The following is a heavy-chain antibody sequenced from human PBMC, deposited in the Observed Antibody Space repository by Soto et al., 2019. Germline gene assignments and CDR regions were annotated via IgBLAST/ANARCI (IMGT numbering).Heavy chain of an antibody. CDR2: IYYSGST. CDR1: GGSISNYY. CDR3: ARSRNYAVY. J-gene: IGHJ4*02. V-gene: IGHV4-59*01. D-gene: IGHD3-16*01. Sequence: QVQLQESGPGLVKPSETLSLTCTVSGGSISNYYWSWIRQPPGKGLEWIGYIYYSGSTSYNPSLKRRVTISVDTSNNQFSLKLISVTAADTAVDYCARSRNYAVYWGQVTLVTVSS.